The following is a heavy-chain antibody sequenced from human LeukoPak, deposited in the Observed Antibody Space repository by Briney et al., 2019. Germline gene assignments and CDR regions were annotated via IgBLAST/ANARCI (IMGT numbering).Heavy chain of an antibody. J-gene: IGHJ4*02. CDR1: GGSFSGYY. CDR3: ARHGYSYGYEFVY. CDR2: INHSGST. Sequence: PSETLSLTCAVYGGSFSGYYWSWIRQPPGKGLEWIGEINHSGSTNYNPSLKSRVTISVDTSKNQFSLKLSSVTAADTAVYYCARHGYSYGYEFVYWGQGTLVTVSS. V-gene: IGHV4-34*01. D-gene: IGHD5-18*01.